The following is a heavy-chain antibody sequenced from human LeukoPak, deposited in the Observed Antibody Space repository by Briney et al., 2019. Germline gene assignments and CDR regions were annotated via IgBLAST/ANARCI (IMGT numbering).Heavy chain of an antibody. CDR3: AREAMIVVVITTLYYYYGMDV. D-gene: IGHD3-22*01. CDR1: GGTFSSCA. CDR2: IIPILGIA. V-gene: IGHV1-69*04. J-gene: IGHJ6*02. Sequence: GASVKVSCKASGGTFSSCAIRWVRQTPGQGLEWMGRIIPILGIANYAQKFQGRVTITADKSTSTAYMELSSLRSEDTAVYYCAREAMIVVVITTLYYYYGMDVWGQGTTVTVSS.